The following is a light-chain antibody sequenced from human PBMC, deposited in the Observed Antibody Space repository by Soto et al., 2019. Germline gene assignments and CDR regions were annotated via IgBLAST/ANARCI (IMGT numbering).Light chain of an antibody. Sequence: EIVLTQSPGTLSLSPGERATLSCRASQSVSSSYLAWYQQKPGQAPRPLIYGASSRATGIPDRFSGSGYGPNFTLTITRLMPEDFSIYYCQQYGSSPHTFGQGARLEIK. J-gene: IGKJ2*01. CDR3: QQYGSSPHT. CDR2: GAS. V-gene: IGKV3-20*01. CDR1: QSVSSSY.